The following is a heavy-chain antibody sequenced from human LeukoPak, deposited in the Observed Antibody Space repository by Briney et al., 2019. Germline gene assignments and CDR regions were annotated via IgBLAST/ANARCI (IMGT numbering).Heavy chain of an antibody. CDR1: GFTFSSYA. Sequence: GGSLRLSCAASGFTFSSYAMSGVREAPGKGVEWGSAIRGSGGSTYYADSVKGRFTISRDNSKNTLYLQMNSLRAEETAVYYCAKEIDVDTAMVSFDYWGQGTLVTVSS. CDR2: IRGSGGST. V-gene: IGHV3-23*01. CDR3: AKEIDVDTAMVSFDY. J-gene: IGHJ4*02. D-gene: IGHD5-18*01.